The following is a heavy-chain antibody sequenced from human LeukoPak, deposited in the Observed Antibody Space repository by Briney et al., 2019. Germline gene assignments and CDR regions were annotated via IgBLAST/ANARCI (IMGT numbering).Heavy chain of an antibody. CDR1: GVSFSGYY. CDR2: INHSGST. J-gene: IGHJ4*02. CDR3: ARSFGDYGDADY. V-gene: IGHV4-34*01. Sequence: NSSETLSLTCAVYGVSFSGYYWSWIRQPPGKGLEWIGEINHSGSTNYNPSLKSRVTISVDTSKNQFSLKLSSVTAADTAVYYCARSFGDYGDADYWGQGTLVTVSS. D-gene: IGHD4-17*01.